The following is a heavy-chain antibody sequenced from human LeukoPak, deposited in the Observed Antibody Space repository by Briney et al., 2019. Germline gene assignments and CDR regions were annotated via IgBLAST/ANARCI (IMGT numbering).Heavy chain of an antibody. D-gene: IGHD4-23*01. CDR2: ISRSGGST. J-gene: IGHJ4*02. CDR3: AKGIQWELPIDY. CDR1: GFTFSSYA. V-gene: IGHV3-23*01. Sequence: PGGSLRLSCAASGFTFSSYAMTWVRQASGKGLEWVSAISRSGGSTYYADSVKGRFTISRDSSKNTLHLQMNSLRAEDTAVYYCAKGIQWELPIDYWGQGTLATVSS.